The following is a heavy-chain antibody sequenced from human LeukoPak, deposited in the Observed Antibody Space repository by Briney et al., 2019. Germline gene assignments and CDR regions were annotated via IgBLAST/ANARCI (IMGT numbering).Heavy chain of an antibody. V-gene: IGHV3-48*04. CDR1: GFTFSSYS. CDR2: ISSSSSTI. J-gene: IGHJ4*02. CDR3: AGQGSGSYKLYYFDY. D-gene: IGHD1-26*01. Sequence: GGSLRLSCAASGFTFSSYSMNWVRQAPGKGLEWVSYISSSSSTIYYADSVKGRFTISRDNAKNSLYLQMNSLRAEDTAVYYCAGQGSGSYKLYYFDYWGQGTLVTVSS.